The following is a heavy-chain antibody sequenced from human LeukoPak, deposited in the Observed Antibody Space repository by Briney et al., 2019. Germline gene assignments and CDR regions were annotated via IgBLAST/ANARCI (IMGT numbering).Heavy chain of an antibody. CDR3: ARSITMIVDDAFHI. Sequence: SVKVSCKASGYTFTGYYIYWVRQAPGQGLVWMGWINPNSGGTNYAQKFQGRVTMTRDKSISTAYMELNRLKSDDTAVYYCARSITMIVDDAFHIWGQGTMVTVSS. D-gene: IGHD3-22*01. J-gene: IGHJ3*02. V-gene: IGHV1-2*02. CDR2: INPNSGGT. CDR1: GYTFTGYY.